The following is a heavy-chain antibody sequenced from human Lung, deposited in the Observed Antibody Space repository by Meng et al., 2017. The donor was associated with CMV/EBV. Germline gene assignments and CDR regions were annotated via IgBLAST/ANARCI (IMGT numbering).Heavy chain of an antibody. CDR1: GFTFSTYA. CDR3: AKMGGPQRPRWYLDR. Sequence: GESLKISCAASGFTFSTYAMSWVRQAPGKGLEWVTIMSGNGDYIYYADSVKGRFTISRDNSKNTLYLQMNSLRAEDTAVYYCAKMGGPQRPRWYLDRWGRGXLVTVSS. CDR2: MSGNGDYI. J-gene: IGHJ2*01. V-gene: IGHV3-23*01. D-gene: IGHD3-16*01.